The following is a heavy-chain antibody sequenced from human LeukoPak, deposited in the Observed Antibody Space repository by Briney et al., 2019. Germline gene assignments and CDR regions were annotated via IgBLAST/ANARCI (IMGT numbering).Heavy chain of an antibody. V-gene: IGHV3-53*01. D-gene: IGHD4/OR15-4a*01. CDR1: GFTVSSNS. CDR3: ARRAGAYSHPYDY. J-gene: IGHJ4*02. CDR2: IYSDNT. Sequence: GGSLRLSCTVSGFTVSSNSMSWVRQAPGKGLEWVSFIYSDNTHYSDSVKGRFTISRDNSKNTLYLQMNSLRAEDTAVYYCARRAGAYSHPYDYWGQGTLVTVS.